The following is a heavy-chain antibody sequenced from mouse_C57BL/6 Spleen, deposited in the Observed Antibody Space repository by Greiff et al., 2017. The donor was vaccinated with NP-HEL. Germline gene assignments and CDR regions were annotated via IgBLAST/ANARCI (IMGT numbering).Heavy chain of an antibody. J-gene: IGHJ2*01. V-gene: IGHV5-4*03. D-gene: IGHD1-1*01. Sequence: EVMLVESGGGLVKPGGSLKLSCAASGFTFSSYAMSWVRQTPEKRLEWVATISDGGSYTYYPDNVKGRFTISRDNAKNNLYLQMSHLKSEDTAMYYCARGEDYYGSSLFDYWGQGTTLTVSS. CDR3: ARGEDYYGSSLFDY. CDR2: ISDGGSYT. CDR1: GFTFSSYA.